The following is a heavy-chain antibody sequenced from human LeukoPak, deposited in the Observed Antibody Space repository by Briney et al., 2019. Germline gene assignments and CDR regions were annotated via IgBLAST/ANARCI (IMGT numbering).Heavy chain of an antibody. V-gene: IGHV4-4*09. CDR1: GGSISSYY. CDR2: IYTSGST. CDR3: AGSNYGPWDY. J-gene: IGHJ4*02. D-gene: IGHD4-11*01. Sequence: SETLSLTCTVSGGSISSYYWSWIRQPPGKGLEWIGYIYTSGSTNYNPSLKSRVTISVDTSKNQFSLKPSSVTAADTAVYYCAGSNYGPWDYWGQGTLVTVSS.